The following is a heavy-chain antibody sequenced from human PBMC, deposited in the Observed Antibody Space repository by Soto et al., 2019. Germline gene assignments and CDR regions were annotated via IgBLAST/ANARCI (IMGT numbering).Heavy chain of an antibody. V-gene: IGHV5-51*01. D-gene: IGHD3-10*01. J-gene: IGHJ6*02. CDR2: IYPGDSDT. CDR3: ARRNYYGSGSYYYYYYGMDV. CDR1: GYSFTSYW. Sequence: PGESLKISCKGSGYSFTSYWIGWVRQMPGKGLEWMGIIYPGDSDTRYSPSFQGQVTISADKSISTAYLQWSSLKASDTAMYYCARRNYYGSGSYYYYYYGMDVWGQGTTVTVSS.